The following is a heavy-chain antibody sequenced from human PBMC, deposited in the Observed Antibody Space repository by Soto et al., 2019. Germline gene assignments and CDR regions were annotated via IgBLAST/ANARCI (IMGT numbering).Heavy chain of an antibody. D-gene: IGHD3-10*01. V-gene: IGHV3-33*01. Sequence: QVQLVESGGGVVQSGRSLRLSCAASGFTFSSYGMHWVRQAPGKRLEWVAVIWYDGSNKYYADSVKGRFTISRDNSKNTLYLQMNSLRAEDTAVYYCARDTAERIWFGESPDYWGQGTLVTVSS. J-gene: IGHJ4*02. CDR3: ARDTAERIWFGESPDY. CDR1: GFTFSSYG. CDR2: IWYDGSNK.